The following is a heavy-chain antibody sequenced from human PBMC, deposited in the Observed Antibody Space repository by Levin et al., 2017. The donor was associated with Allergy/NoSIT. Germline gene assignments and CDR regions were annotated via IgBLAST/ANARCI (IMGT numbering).Heavy chain of an antibody. Sequence: PGGSLRLSCAASGFTFSSFWMNWVRQAPGKGLEWVATIKQDGSEKYYVDSVEGRFTISRDNAKTSLYLQMNSLRAEDTAVYYCARDRYYDFWSGLRWGQGTLVTVSS. D-gene: IGHD3-3*01. J-gene: IGHJ4*02. V-gene: IGHV3-7*01. CDR2: IKQDGSEK. CDR3: ARDRYYDFWSGLR. CDR1: GFTFSSFW.